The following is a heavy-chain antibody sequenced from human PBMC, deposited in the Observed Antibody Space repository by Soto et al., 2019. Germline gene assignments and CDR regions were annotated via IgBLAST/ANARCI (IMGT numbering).Heavy chain of an antibody. J-gene: IGHJ4*02. CDR3: VRGIDYDFWSGYYDYFDN. CDR1: GYIFSKYV. V-gene: IGHV1-3*01. Sequence: AASVKVSCKASGYIFSKYVIHWVRQAPGQSLEWMGWINGVNGNTKYGQHFQGRLTITRDTSASTAYMDLSSLTSEDAAVYYCVRGIDYDFWSGYYDYFDNWGQGTLVTVSS. CDR2: INGVNGNT. D-gene: IGHD3-3*01.